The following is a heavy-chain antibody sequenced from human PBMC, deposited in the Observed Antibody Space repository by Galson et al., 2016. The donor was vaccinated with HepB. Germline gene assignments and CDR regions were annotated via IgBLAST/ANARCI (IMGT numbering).Heavy chain of an antibody. CDR2: IWYDGSNK. D-gene: IGHD6-19*01. CDR3: AREDPNIVVAALDY. V-gene: IGHV3-33*01. CDR1: GFTFSRYG. Sequence: SLRLSCAASGFTFSRYGMHWVRQAPGKGLESVAFIWYDGSNKYYADSVKGGFTISRDNSKNTLYLQMNSLRAEDTAVYYCAREDPNIVVAALDYWGQGTLVTVSS. J-gene: IGHJ4*02.